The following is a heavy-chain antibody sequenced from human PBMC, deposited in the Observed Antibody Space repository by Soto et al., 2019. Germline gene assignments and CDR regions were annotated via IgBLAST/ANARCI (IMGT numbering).Heavy chain of an antibody. D-gene: IGHD6-6*01. CDR3: ARSEYSSSSFTSYFDY. CDR2: IIPIFGTA. CDR1: GGTFSSYA. V-gene: IGHV1-69*13. Sequence: GASVKVSCKASGGTFSSYAISWLRQSPGQGLEWMGGIIPIFGTANYAQKFQGRVTITADESTSTAYMELSSLRSEDTAVYYCARSEYSSSSFTSYFDYWGQGTLVTVSS. J-gene: IGHJ4*02.